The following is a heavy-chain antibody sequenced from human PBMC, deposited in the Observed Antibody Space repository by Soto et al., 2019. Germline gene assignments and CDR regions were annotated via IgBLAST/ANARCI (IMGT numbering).Heavy chain of an antibody. V-gene: IGHV2-5*02. J-gene: IGHJ4*02. D-gene: IGHD6-13*01. CDR2: IYWDDDK. Sequence: QITLTESGPTLVKPTQTLTLTCTFSGFSFSTSAVGVGWIRQPPGKALEWLALIYWDDDKRYSPFLKSRLTITKDTSTNQVVLTMTNMDPVDTGTYYCANLHWAASGTRYYCDYWGQGTLVTVSS. CDR1: GFSFSTSAVG. CDR3: ANLHWAASGTRYYCDY.